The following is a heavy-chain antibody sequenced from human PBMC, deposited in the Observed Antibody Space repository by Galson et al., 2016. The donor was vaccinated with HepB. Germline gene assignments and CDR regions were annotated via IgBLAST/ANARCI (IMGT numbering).Heavy chain of an antibody. CDR1: GFTFKEYW. CDR3: VRSFGRGAFDY. J-gene: IGHJ4*02. V-gene: IGHV3-7*01. D-gene: IGHD3-10*01. CDR2: INEAGSVK. Sequence: SLRLSCAASGFTFKEYWMRWVRQSPGKGLQWVANINEAGSVKYYVDSVRGRFTISRDNAETSVFLQLDSLTSDDTALYFCVRSFGRGAFDYWGQGTLLTVSS.